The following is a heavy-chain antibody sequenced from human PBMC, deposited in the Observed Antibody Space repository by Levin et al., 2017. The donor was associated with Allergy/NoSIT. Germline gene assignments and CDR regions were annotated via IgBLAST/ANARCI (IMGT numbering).Heavy chain of an antibody. J-gene: IGHJ4*02. CDR3: ARDRTTLRRGPEY. V-gene: IGHV3-21*01. Sequence: GESLKISCAASGFIFSNNDMNWVRQAPGKGLEWVSSMCTSSRSIYYADLMRGRFTISRDNAKNSLYLQMNSLSVEDTAEYYCARDRTTLRRGPEYWGQGTLVTVSS. D-gene: IGHD1-14*01. CDR1: GFIFSNND. CDR2: MCTSSRSI.